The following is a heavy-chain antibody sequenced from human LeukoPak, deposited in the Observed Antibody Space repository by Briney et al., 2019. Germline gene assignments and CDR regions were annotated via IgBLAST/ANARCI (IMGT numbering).Heavy chain of an antibody. V-gene: IGHV4-34*01. CDR2: INHSGST. CDR1: GGSFSGYY. D-gene: IGHD3-9*01. Sequence: SETLSLTCAVFGGSFSGYYWSWIRQPPGKGLEWIGEINHSGSTNYNPSLKSRVTISVDTSKNQFSLKLSSVTAADTAVYYCTRGDWAPRFFYWGQGPLVTVSS. CDR3: TRGDWAPRFFY. J-gene: IGHJ4*02.